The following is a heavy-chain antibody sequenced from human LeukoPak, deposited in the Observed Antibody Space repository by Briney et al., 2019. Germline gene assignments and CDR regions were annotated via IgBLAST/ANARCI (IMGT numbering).Heavy chain of an antibody. Sequence: PSETLSLTCTVSGGSISSYYWSWIRQPAGKGLEWTGRIYTSGSTNYNPSLKSRVTISVDKSKNQFSLKLSSVTAADTAVYYCARAPTTVTTNFDYWGQGTLVTVSS. D-gene: IGHD4-17*01. CDR3: ARAPTTVTTNFDY. V-gene: IGHV4-4*07. J-gene: IGHJ4*02. CDR1: GGSISSYY. CDR2: IYTSGST.